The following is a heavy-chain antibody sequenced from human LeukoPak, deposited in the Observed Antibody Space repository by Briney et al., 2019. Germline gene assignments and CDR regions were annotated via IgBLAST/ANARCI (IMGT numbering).Heavy chain of an antibody. Sequence: SETLSLTCAASGGSISNYYWSWVRQPPGKELEWIGYIYGSGSTNYNPSLKSRVTISVDTSKNQFSLKLSSVTAADTAVYYCARDLELGYWGQGTLVTVSS. J-gene: IGHJ4*02. CDR2: IYGSGST. CDR3: ARDLELGY. V-gene: IGHV4-59*01. CDR1: GGSISNYY. D-gene: IGHD2/OR15-2a*01.